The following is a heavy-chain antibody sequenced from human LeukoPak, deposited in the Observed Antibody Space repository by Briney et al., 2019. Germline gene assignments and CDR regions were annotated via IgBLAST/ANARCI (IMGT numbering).Heavy chain of an antibody. Sequence: PSETLPLTCAVSGGSISSGDYSWSWIRQPPGKGLEWIGYFYHGGSTYYNPSLKSRVTISVDRSKNQFSLKLNSVTAADTAVYYCARAPGYYGSGIPYFDYWGQGTLVTVSS. V-gene: IGHV4-30-2*01. J-gene: IGHJ4*02. CDR2: FYHGGST. CDR1: GGSISSGDYS. CDR3: ARAPGYYGSGIPYFDY. D-gene: IGHD3-10*01.